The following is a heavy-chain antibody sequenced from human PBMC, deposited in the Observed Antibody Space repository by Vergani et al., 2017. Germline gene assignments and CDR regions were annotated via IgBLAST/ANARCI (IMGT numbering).Heavy chain of an antibody. Sequence: QLQFQESGPGLVKPSETLSLTCSVSGASTDRSKNYWGWIRQPPGKGLEWIGSVIYSGNTNYDPSLKSGVTIYIDTSKNQFSLKLNSVTAADTAVYYCARRTYYDFRFDFWGQGIKVTVSS. CDR2: VIYSGNT. CDR1: GASTDRSKNY. D-gene: IGHD3-3*01. V-gene: IGHV4-39*01. J-gene: IGHJ5*01. CDR3: ARRTYYDFRFDF.